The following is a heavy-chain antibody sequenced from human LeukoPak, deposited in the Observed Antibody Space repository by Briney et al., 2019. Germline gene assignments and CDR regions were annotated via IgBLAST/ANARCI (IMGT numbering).Heavy chain of an antibody. CDR1: GGSFSGYY. V-gene: IGHV4-34*01. D-gene: IGHD2-15*01. CDR2: INHSGST. J-gene: IGHJ6*02. CDR3: ARWIVEEYYHYYSMDV. Sequence: SETLSLTCAVYGGSFSGYYWSWIRQPPGKGLEWIGEINHSGSTNYNPSLKSRVTISVDTSKNQFSLKLSSVTAADTAVYYCARWIVEEYYHYYSMDVWGQGTTVTVSS.